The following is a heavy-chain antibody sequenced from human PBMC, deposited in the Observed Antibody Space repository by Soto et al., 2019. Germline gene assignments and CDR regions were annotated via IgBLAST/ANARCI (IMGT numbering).Heavy chain of an antibody. CDR3: ARSRITGTTWSFDY. CDR2: IYPGDSDT. CDR1: GYSFINYW. D-gene: IGHD1-20*01. J-gene: IGHJ4*02. V-gene: IGHV5-51*01. Sequence: PVESLKISCKVSGYSFINYWIGWVRHMPGKGLEWMGIIYPGDSDTRYRPSFQGQVTISADKSISTAYLQWSSLKASDTAMYFCARSRITGTTWSFDYWGQGTLVTVSS.